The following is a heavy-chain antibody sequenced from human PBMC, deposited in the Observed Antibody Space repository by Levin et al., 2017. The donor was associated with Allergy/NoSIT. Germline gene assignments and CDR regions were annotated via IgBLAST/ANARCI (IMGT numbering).Heavy chain of an antibody. D-gene: IGHD3-16*01. Sequence: SQTLSLTCTVSGSTTSLFYWNWIRQTPGKGLEWIGYINYSGSTKYNPSLKSRVTISLDKSKNQFSLLLTSVTAADTAVYYCARDTGGWYFDGWGQGTLVTVAS. CDR2: INYSGST. J-gene: IGHJ4*02. V-gene: IGHV4-59*01. CDR1: GSTTSLFY. CDR3: ARDTGGWYFDG.